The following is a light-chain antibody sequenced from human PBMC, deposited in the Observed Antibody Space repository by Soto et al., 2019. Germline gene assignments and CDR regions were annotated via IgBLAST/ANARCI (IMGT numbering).Light chain of an antibody. CDR2: WAS. CDR3: PQYYSSPFP. CDR1: HIFLYRSNDKNY. J-gene: IGKJ3*01. Sequence: DIVISQSPDSLALSLCESATINCKASHIFLYRSNDKNYLAWYQQKPGQPPRLLIYWASTRESGVPDRVTGGGSGTDFTLTISSLQAEDVAVYYSPQYYSSPFPFGPGTKVA. V-gene: IGKV4-1*01.